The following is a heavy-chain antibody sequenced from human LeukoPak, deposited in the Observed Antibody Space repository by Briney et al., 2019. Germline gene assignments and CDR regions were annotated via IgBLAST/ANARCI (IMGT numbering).Heavy chain of an antibody. J-gene: IGHJ3*02. V-gene: IGHV4-61*01. Sequence: SETRSLTCTVSGGSVSSGNYYWIWIRQPPGKGLEWIGYVYYSGSTNSNPSLKSRVTISVDTSKKQFYLKLRSVSAADTAVYYCARRERWLRSDAFDIWGQGTMVSVSA. D-gene: IGHD5-24*01. CDR2: VYYSGST. CDR3: ARRERWLRSDAFDI. CDR1: GGSVSSGNYY.